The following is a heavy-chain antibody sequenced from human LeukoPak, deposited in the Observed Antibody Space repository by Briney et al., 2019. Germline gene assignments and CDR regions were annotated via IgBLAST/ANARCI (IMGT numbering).Heavy chain of an antibody. Sequence: SETLSLTCTVSGGSVSGYYWSWIRQPPGNGLEWIGYIFHTGNTNYNPSLRSRVTISVDTSKNQFSLKLTSVTAADTDVYYCARGHWGCDYWGQGALVTVSS. CDR3: ARGHWGCDY. CDR1: GGSVSGYY. CDR2: IFHTGNT. J-gene: IGHJ4*02. D-gene: IGHD7-27*01. V-gene: IGHV4-59*02.